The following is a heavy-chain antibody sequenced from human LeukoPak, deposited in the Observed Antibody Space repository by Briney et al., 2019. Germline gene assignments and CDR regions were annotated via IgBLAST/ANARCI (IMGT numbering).Heavy chain of an antibody. CDR2: IKCRYDGGTT. D-gene: IGHD3-10*02. CDR1: GFSFGSAW. J-gene: IGHJ4*02. CDR3: ATIEYAYVMNLSY. V-gene: IGHV3-15*01. Sequence: GGSLRLSCAASGFSFGSAWLSWVRRSPGKGLEWIGRIKCRYDGGTTDYAAPVRGRFSISRDDSKHTLYLQMDSLRAEDTGIYYCATIEYAYVMNLSYWGQGTLVTVYS.